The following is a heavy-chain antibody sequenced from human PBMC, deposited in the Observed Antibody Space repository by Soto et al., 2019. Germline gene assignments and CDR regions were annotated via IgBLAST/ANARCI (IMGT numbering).Heavy chain of an antibody. Sequence: GGSLRLSCAASGFTFSSYAMHWVRQAPGKGLEWVAVISYDGSNKYYADSVKGRFTISRDNSKNTLYLQMNSLRAEDTAVYYCAREVDFWSGYSLQYYYYAMDVWGQGTTVTSP. CDR3: AREVDFWSGYSLQYYYYAMDV. CDR2: ISYDGSNK. V-gene: IGHV3-30-3*01. D-gene: IGHD3-3*01. J-gene: IGHJ6*02. CDR1: GFTFSSYA.